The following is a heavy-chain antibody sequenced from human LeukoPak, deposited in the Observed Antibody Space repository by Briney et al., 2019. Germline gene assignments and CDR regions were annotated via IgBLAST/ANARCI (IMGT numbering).Heavy chain of an antibody. J-gene: IGHJ6*04. D-gene: IGHD4-17*01. CDR3: ARYGDGRKGHSYHYGMDV. Sequence: SETLSLTCTVSGGSISSGSYYWRWIRQPAGTGLEWIGRIYTSGSTNYNPSLKSRGTISVDTSKNQFSLKLNSVTAADTAVYYCARYGDGRKGHSYHYGMDVWGKGTTVTVSS. CDR1: GGSISSGSYY. CDR2: IYTSGST. V-gene: IGHV4-61*02.